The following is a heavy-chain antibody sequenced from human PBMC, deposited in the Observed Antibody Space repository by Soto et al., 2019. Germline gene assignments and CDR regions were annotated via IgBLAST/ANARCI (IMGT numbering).Heavy chain of an antibody. CDR1: GGSISDYY. CDR2: IYTSGST. V-gene: IGHV4-4*07. J-gene: IGHJ5*02. Sequence: PSETLSLTCTVSGGSISDYYWSWIRQPAGKGLEWIGRIYTSGSTDYIQSLKSRVTTSVDKSGNQVSLELTSVAAADTAVYYCARGVSFRWVSWGQGTLVTVSS. CDR3: ARGVSFRWVS. D-gene: IGHD2-8*01.